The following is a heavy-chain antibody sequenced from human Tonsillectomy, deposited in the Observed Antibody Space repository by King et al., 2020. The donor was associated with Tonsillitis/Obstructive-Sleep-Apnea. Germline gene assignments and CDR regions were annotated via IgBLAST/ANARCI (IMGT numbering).Heavy chain of an antibody. CDR1: IGSVSSSNYY. V-gene: IGHV4-39*01. CDR3: ARHAHDTNYYYYMDV. J-gene: IGHJ6*03. Sequence: QLQESGPGLVKPSETLSLTCTVSIGSVSSSNYYWGWIRQPPGKGLEWIASNYFDGTTYYNPSLQSRVPISVDTYKNHFSLKLNSVTAADTAVYFCARHAHDTNYYYYMDVWGKGTTHTVSS. CDR2: NYFDGTT. D-gene: IGHD3-22*01.